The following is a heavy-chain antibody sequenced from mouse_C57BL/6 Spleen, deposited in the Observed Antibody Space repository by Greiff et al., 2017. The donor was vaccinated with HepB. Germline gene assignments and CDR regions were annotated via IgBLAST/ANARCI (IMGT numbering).Heavy chain of an antibody. V-gene: IGHV14-3*01. CDR2: IDPANGNT. J-gene: IGHJ3*01. CDR3: ASYYYGSSRAWFAY. CDR1: GFNIKNTY. Sequence: LVESVAELVRPGASVKLSCTASGFNIKNTYMHWVKQRPEQGLEWIGRIDPANGNTKYAPKFQGKATITADTSSNTAYLQLSSLTSEDTAIYYCASYYYGSSRAWFAYWGQGTLVTVSA. D-gene: IGHD1-1*01.